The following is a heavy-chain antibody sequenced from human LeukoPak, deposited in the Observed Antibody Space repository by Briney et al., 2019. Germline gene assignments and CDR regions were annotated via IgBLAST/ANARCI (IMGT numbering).Heavy chain of an antibody. CDR3: AGDITMVRGLIGYYYGMDV. CDR1: GFTFSTYS. CDR2: ISSSSGTI. J-gene: IGHJ6*02. D-gene: IGHD3-10*01. V-gene: IGHV3-48*02. Sequence: PGGSLRLSCAASGFTFSTYSMNWVRQAPGKGLEWVAYISSSSGTIYYADSVKGRFTSSRDNAKNSLYLQMNSLRDEDTAVYYCAGDITMVRGLIGYYYGMDVWGQGTTVTVSS.